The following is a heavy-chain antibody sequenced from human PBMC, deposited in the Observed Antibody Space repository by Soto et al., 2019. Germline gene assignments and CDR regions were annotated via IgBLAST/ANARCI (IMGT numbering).Heavy chain of an antibody. CDR1: GFTFSSYA. Sequence: GGSLRLSCAASGFTFSSYAMHWVRQAPGKGLEWVAVISYDGSNKYYADSVKGRFTISRDNSKNTLYLQMNSLRAEDTAVYYCARDFPARLIADGDYYYYYGMDVWGQGTTVTVSS. CDR3: ARDFPARLIADGDYYYYYGMDV. D-gene: IGHD6-6*01. J-gene: IGHJ6*02. V-gene: IGHV3-30-3*01. CDR2: ISYDGSNK.